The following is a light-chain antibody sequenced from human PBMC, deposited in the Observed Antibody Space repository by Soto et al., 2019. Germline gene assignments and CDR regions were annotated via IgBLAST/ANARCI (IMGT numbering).Light chain of an antibody. CDR3: SSYAGGNNVI. Sequence: QSALTQPPSASGSPGQSVTISCSGTSSDVGGYDYVSWYQQHPGKAPRVIIYEVTQRPSGVPDRFSGSKSGNTASLTVSGLQSEDEADYYCSSYAGGNNVIFGGGTKVTVL. CDR1: SSDVGGYDY. CDR2: EVT. J-gene: IGLJ2*01. V-gene: IGLV2-8*01.